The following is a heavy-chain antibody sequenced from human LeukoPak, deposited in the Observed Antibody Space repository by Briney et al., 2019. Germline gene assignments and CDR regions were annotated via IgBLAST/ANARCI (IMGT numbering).Heavy chain of an antibody. V-gene: IGHV3-33*01. CDR1: GFTFRNYG. Sequence: GRSLRLSCAASGFTFRNYGMHWVRQAPGKGLERGALIWYDGSNMYYADSEKGRFTISRDNSENTLYLQMNRLRAEDTGVYYCARGNWDGEYDTYYHYGMDVWGKGTTVTVSS. CDR2: IWYDGSNM. D-gene: IGHD4-17*01. CDR3: ARGNWDGEYDTYYHYGMDV. J-gene: IGHJ6*04.